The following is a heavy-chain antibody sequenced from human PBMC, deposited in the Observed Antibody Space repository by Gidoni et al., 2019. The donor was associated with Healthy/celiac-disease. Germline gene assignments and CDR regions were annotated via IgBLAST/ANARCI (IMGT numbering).Heavy chain of an antibody. CDR1: GGSISMSSYY. V-gene: IGHV4-39*01. Sequence: QLQLQESGPGLVKPPETLSLTCTVSGGSISMSSYYWGWSRQPPGKGLEWIGSIYSSGSTYYNPSLKSRGTISVDTSKNQFSLKLSSVTAADTAVYYCAQKVYMDVWGKGTTVTVSS. CDR2: IYSSGST. J-gene: IGHJ6*03. CDR3: AQKVYMDV.